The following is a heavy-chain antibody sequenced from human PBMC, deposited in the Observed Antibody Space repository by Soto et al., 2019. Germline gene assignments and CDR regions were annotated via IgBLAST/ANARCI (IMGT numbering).Heavy chain of an antibody. CDR2: ISYDGSNK. CDR1: GFTFSHYG. D-gene: IGHD1-26*01. CDR3: AIYIGKYRGPIDY. V-gene: IGHV3-30*03. Sequence: GWSLRLSCASSGFTFSHYGIHWVLQAPGKGLEWLAVISYDGSNKHYADSVKGRFTVSRDNSKFTRYLKMNSLRAEDTAVYFYAIYIGKYRGPIDYWVKGTLVTVSS. J-gene: IGHJ4*02.